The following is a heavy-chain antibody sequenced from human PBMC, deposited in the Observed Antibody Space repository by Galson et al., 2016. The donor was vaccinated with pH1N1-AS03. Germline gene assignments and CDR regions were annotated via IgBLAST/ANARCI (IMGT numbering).Heavy chain of an antibody. CDR2: ISWSGGGM. V-gene: IGHV3-9*01. J-gene: IGHJ4*02. CDR1: GFSFDDYA. D-gene: IGHD3-22*01. CDR3: AKAGDSGYYQYYFDY. Sequence: LRLSCAASGFSFDDYAMYWVRQAPGKGLEWVSTISWSGGGMDYADSVKGRFTISRDNAMNSLYLHMNSLRAEDTALYYCAKAGDSGYYQYYFDYWGQGTLVTVSS.